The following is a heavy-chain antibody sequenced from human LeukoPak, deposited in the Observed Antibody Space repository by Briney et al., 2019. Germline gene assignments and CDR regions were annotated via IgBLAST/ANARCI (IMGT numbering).Heavy chain of an antibody. J-gene: IGHJ4*02. Sequence: GGSLRLSCSASGFTFSRYAMHWVRQAPGKGLEYVSAISSNGGSTYYADSVKGRFTISRDNSKNTLYLQMSSLRAGDTAVYYCASQACSGGSCYFQPLDYWGQGTLVTVSS. CDR1: GFTFSRYA. V-gene: IGHV3-64D*06. D-gene: IGHD2-15*01. CDR3: ASQACSGGSCYFQPLDY. CDR2: ISSNGGST.